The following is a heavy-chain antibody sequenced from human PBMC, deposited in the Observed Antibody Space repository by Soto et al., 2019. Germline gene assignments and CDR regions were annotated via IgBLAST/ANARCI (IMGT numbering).Heavy chain of an antibody. V-gene: IGHV4-59*01. CDR2: VYYTGTT. Sequence: SETLSLTCTVSGGSISSYFYIWVRQPPGKVLEWIGSVYYTGTTDYNPSLKSRVTISVDTSKTQFSLNLRSVTAADTAVYYCARDLAAVPRAFDYWGRGTLVNVSS. CDR1: GGSISSYF. J-gene: IGHJ4*02. D-gene: IGHD6-13*01. CDR3: ARDLAAVPRAFDY.